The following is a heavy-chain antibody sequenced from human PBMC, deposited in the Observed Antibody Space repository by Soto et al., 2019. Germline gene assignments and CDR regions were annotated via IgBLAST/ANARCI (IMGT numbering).Heavy chain of an antibody. Sequence: LRLSCAASGFSVSSDYMSRVRQAPGKGLEWVSLIYSGGDTYYADSVKGRFTISRDISSNTIYLHMTSLRADDTAIYYCTRAGSDPGNFYISNYYAMDVWGRGTTVTVSS. V-gene: IGHV3-53*01. CDR1: GFSVSSDY. J-gene: IGHJ6*02. CDR2: IYSGGDT. CDR3: TRAGSDPGNFYISNYYAMDV. D-gene: IGHD3-10*01.